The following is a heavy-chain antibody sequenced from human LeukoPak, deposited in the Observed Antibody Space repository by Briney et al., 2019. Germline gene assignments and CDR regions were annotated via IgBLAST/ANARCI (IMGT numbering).Heavy chain of an antibody. D-gene: IGHD2-2*01. V-gene: IGHV4-34*01. CDR3: ARGVPGDY. CDR1: GGSFSGYY. Sequence: SETLSLTCAAYGGSFSGYYWSWIRQPPGKGLEWIGEINHSGSTNYNPSLKSRVTISVDTSKNQFSLKLSSVTAADTAVYYCARGVPGDYWGQGTLVTVSS. CDR2: INHSGST. J-gene: IGHJ4*02.